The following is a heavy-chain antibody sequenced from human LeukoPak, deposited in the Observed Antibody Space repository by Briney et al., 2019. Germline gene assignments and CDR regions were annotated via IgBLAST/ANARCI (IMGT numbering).Heavy chain of an antibody. V-gene: IGHV3-7*04. CDR2: INQDGSEK. D-gene: IGHD5-18*01. CDR1: GFIFTGYW. Sequence: AGGSLRLSCAASGFIFTGYWMCWVRQAPGKGLEWVANINQDGSEKYYVDSVKGRFTISRDNAKNSLYLQMNSLRAEDTAVYFCARVRTAMTNHFDYWGQGTLVTVSS. J-gene: IGHJ4*02. CDR3: ARVRTAMTNHFDY.